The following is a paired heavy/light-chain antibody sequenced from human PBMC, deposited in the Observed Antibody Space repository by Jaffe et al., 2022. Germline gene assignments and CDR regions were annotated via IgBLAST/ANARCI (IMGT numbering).Light chain of an antibody. V-gene: IGLV2-8*01. CDR2: DVT. CDR3: SSYAGSNNVV. Sequence: QSALTQPPSASGSPGQSVTISCTGTSSDVSDYNHVSWYQQHPGKAPKLMIYDVTQRPSGVPARFSGSKSGNTASLTVSGLQAEDEGDYYCSSYAGSNNVVFGGGTKLTVL. CDR1: SSDVSDYNH. J-gene: IGLJ2*01.
Heavy chain of an antibody. V-gene: IGHV1-69*01. D-gene: IGHD2-15*01. CDR1: GGTFSTYP. CDR3: ATKAGGYCSGGSCYIFDY. J-gene: IGHJ4*02. Sequence: QLVQSGAEVKKPGSSVKVSCKASGGTFSTYPISWVRQAPGQGLEWMGGIIPISGTADYAQKFQGRVTVTADDSTTAYMDLSSLRSEDTAVYYCATKAGGYCSGGSCYIFDYWGQGTLVTVSS. CDR2: IIPISGTA.